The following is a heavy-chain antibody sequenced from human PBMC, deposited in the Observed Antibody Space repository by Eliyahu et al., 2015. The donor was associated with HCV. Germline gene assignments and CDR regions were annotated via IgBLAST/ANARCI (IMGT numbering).Heavy chain of an antibody. J-gene: IGHJ3*02. CDR3: ARGARSGHSFWAFDI. Sequence: QLQLQESGSGLVKPSQTLSLTCTVSGGSISSGDYPWSWIRQPPEKALEWIGYLLFYWEPHYDASLKSRVTISLDRSKNQFSLKLNSVTAADTAVYYCARGARSGHSFWAFDIWGQGTMVTVSS. CDR2: LFYWEP. V-gene: IGHV4-30-2*01. D-gene: IGHD2-15*01. CDR1: GGSISSGDYP.